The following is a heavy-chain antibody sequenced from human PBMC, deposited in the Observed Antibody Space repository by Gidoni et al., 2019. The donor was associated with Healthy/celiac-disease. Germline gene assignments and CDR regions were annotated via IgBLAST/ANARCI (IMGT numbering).Heavy chain of an antibody. Sequence: EVQLLESGGGLVQPGWSLRLSCAASGFTFRSYPMSWVRHAPGKGREWVSAISGSGGSTDYADSVKGRFTISRDNSKNTLYLQMNSLRAEDTAVYYCAKVGDPINEGFGELLTCDYWGQGTLVTVSS. CDR1: GFTFRSYP. CDR3: AKVGDPINEGFGELLTCDY. J-gene: IGHJ4*02. V-gene: IGHV3-23*01. CDR2: ISGSGGST. D-gene: IGHD3-10*01.